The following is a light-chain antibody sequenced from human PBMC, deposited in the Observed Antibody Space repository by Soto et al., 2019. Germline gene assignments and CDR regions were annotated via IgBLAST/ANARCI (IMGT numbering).Light chain of an antibody. V-gene: IGKV3D-20*02. Sequence: IVLTQSPGTLSLPPGERAILSCRATQSVSSSYLAWYQQKPGQAPRLLIYDASNGATGIPARFSGSGSGTDFTLTISSLEPEDFAVYYWQQRSNWLTFGGGTKVDIK. CDR3: QQRSNWLT. CDR1: QSVSSSY. J-gene: IGKJ4*01. CDR2: DAS.